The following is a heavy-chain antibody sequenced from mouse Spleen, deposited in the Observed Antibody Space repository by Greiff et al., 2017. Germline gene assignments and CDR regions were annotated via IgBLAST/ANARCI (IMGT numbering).Heavy chain of an antibody. D-gene: IGHD4-1*01. J-gene: IGHJ4*01. CDR3: AREVRLGVYAMDY. CDR2: IWAGGST. Sequence: VQVVESGPGLVAPSQSLSITCTVSGFSLTSYGVHWVRQPPGKGLEWLGVIWAGGSTNYNSALMSRLSISKDNSKSQVFLKMNSLQTDDTAMYYCAREVRLGVYAMDYWGQGTSVTVSS. V-gene: IGHV2-9*02. CDR1: GFSLTSYG.